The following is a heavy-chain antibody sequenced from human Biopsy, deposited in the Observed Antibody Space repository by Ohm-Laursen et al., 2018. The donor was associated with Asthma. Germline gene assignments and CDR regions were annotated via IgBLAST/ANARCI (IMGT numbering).Heavy chain of an antibody. D-gene: IGHD1-26*01. CDR2: THYRGHT. Sequence: SETLSLTCAVYGGSFSSNYWSWIRQTPGKGLEWLGGTHYRGHTNYNPPLRSRRTLSVDTSKNQFSLRLTSVTAADTAVYYCARGSSSRLSQWELLVSGGKRAHSYYGMDVWGQGTTVTVSS. V-gene: IGHV4-34*01. CDR1: GGSFSSNY. J-gene: IGHJ6*02. CDR3: ARGSSSRLSQWELLVSGGKRAHSYYGMDV.